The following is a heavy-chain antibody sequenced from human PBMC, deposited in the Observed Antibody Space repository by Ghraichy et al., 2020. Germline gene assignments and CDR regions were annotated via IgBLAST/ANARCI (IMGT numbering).Heavy chain of an antibody. D-gene: IGHD2-21*01. CDR1: GGSFSGYY. J-gene: IGHJ6*02. Sequence: SETLSLTCAVYGGSFSGYYWSWIRQPPGKGLEWIGEINHSGSTNYNPSLKSRVTISVDTSKNQFSLKLSSVTAADTAVYYCARRLLWRTLYYYDGMDVWGQGTTVTVSS. CDR3: ARRLLWRTLYYYDGMDV. V-gene: IGHV4-34*01. CDR2: INHSGST.